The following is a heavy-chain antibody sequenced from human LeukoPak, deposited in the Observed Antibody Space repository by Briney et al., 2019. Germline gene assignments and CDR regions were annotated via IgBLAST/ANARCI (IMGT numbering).Heavy chain of an antibody. J-gene: IGHJ5*02. Sequence: SVKVSCKASGGAFSSYAISWVRQAPGQGLEWMGGIIPIFGTANYAQKFQGRVTITADESTSTAYMELSSLRSEDTAVYYCATLVPAARWFDPWGQGTLVTVSS. CDR3: ATLVPAARWFDP. D-gene: IGHD2-2*01. V-gene: IGHV1-69*13. CDR1: GGAFSSYA. CDR2: IIPIFGTA.